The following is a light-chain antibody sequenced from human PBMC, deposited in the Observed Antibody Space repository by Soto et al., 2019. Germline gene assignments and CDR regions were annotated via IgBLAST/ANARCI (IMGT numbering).Light chain of an antibody. J-gene: IGLJ1*01. CDR1: SSDVGAYNS. CDR2: KGT. V-gene: IGLV2-23*01. CDR3: CSSAPESTYV. Sequence: QSALAQPASVSGSPGQSITISCTGTSSDVGAYNSVSWYQQHPHRAPQVIIYKGTQRPSGVSNRFSGSTSGNAASLTISALQADDEPDYFCCSSAPESTYVFGTGTKVTVL.